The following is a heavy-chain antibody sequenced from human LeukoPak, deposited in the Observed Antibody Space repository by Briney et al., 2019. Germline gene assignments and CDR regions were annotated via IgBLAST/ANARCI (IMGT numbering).Heavy chain of an antibody. D-gene: IGHD3-3*01. CDR1: GYTFTTYG. V-gene: IGHV1-18*01. CDR2: ISTYNGNT. CDR3: ARAYDFPDY. J-gene: IGHJ4*02. Sequence: ASVKVSCKASGYTFTTYGISWVRQAPGQGLEWMGWISTYNGNTKYAQKFQGRVTMTTDTSTSTAYMELRSLRSDDTAVYYCARAYDFPDYWGQGTLVTVSS.